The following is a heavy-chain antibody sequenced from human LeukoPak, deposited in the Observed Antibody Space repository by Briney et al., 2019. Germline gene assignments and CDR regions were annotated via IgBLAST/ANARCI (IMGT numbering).Heavy chain of an antibody. CDR2: INWNGGST. Sequence: PGRSLTPSYAAYGFTFDDYGMSCVSQHPRKGLESHSVINWNGGSTGYADSVEGRFTISRDNGKNSLYLQMNSLRAEDTALYHCARGYYYGSGRRYYYYGMDVWGQGTTVTVSS. V-gene: IGHV3-20*01. D-gene: IGHD3-10*01. J-gene: IGHJ6*02. CDR1: GFTFDDYG. CDR3: ARGYYYGSGRRYYYYGMDV.